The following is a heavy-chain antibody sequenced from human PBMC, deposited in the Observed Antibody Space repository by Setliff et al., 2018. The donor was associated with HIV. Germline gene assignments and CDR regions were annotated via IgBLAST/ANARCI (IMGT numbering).Heavy chain of an antibody. Sequence: SETLSLTCTVSGGSISSGGYYWSWIRQHPGKGLEWIGYIYYSGSTYYNPSLKSRVTISVDTSKNQFFLKLSSVTAAETAVYYCARDPFGVRDGYNYDWFDPWGQGTLVTVSS. D-gene: IGHD5-12*01. J-gene: IGHJ5*02. CDR1: GGSISSGGYY. CDR3: ARDPFGVRDGYNYDWFDP. CDR2: IYYSGST. V-gene: IGHV4-31*03.